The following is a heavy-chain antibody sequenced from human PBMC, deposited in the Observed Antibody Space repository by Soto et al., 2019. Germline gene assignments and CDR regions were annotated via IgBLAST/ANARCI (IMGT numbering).Heavy chain of an antibody. D-gene: IGHD3-3*01. V-gene: IGHV3-30-3*01. CDR3: ARDLVTIFGVGNFDY. CDR1: GFTFSSYA. CDR2: ISYDGSNK. Sequence: GGSLRLSCAASGFTFSSYAMHWVRQAPGKGLEWVAVISYDGSNKYYADSVKGRFTISRDNSKNTLYLQMNSLRAEDTAVYYCARDLVTIFGVGNFDYWGQGPLVTVSS. J-gene: IGHJ4*02.